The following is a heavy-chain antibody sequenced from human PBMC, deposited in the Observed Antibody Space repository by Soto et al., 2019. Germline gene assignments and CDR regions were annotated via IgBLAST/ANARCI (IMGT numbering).Heavy chain of an antibody. V-gene: IGHV2-26*01. CDR1: GFSLSSPRMG. Sequence: QVTLKESGPVLVKPTETLTLTCTVSGFSLSSPRMGVSWIRQPPGKALEWLAHIFSNDEKAYSTSLKSRLTTSKDTSKSQVVLTMTNMDPVDTATYYCARIRTGQWLGGFDYWGQGTLVTVSS. CDR3: ARIRTGQWLGGFDY. J-gene: IGHJ4*02. CDR2: IFSNDEK. D-gene: IGHD6-19*01.